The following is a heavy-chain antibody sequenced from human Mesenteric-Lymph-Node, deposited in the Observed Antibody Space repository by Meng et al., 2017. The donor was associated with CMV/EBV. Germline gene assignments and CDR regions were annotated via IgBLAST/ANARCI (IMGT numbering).Heavy chain of an antibody. Sequence: SETLSLTCTVSGGSISSYYWSWIRQPPGKGLEWIGYIYYSGPTYYNPSLKSRLTMSVDTSKNQFSLNLSSVTAADTAVYYCARGLRDVAFGVNWFDPWGQGTLVTVSS. D-gene: IGHD3-3*01. CDR1: GGSISSYY. J-gene: IGHJ5*02. CDR2: IYYSGPT. CDR3: ARGLRDVAFGVNWFDP. V-gene: IGHV4-59*08.